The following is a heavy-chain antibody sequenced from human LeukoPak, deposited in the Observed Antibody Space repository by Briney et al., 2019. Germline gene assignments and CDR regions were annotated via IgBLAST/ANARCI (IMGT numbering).Heavy chain of an antibody. D-gene: IGHD6-19*01. Sequence: ASVKVSCKASGYTFTNYGITWVRQAPAQGLEWMGWFSANSGNTIYAQRLQGRVTMTTDTSTSTAYMDLRSLRSDDTAVYYCARAARIALAATSWFDPWGQGTVVTVSS. J-gene: IGHJ5*02. CDR1: GYTFTNYG. V-gene: IGHV1-18*01. CDR3: ARAARIALAATSWFDP. CDR2: FSANSGNT.